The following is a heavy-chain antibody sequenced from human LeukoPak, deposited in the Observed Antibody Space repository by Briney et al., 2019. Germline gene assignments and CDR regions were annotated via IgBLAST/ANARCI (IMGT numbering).Heavy chain of an antibody. J-gene: IGHJ4*02. CDR3: ARERRRGVVIMAFVY. Sequence: GGCLRLSRAASGFPLCSLGISWVGQAPGQGLEWVAGIIGGGGSTYYAESVKGRFTICGDNCRNTLFLQINSLRAEDTAVYYCARERRRGVVIMAFVYWGEETLVTVSS. CDR2: IIGGGGST. CDR1: GFPLCSLG. V-gene: IGHV3-23*01. D-gene: IGHD3-3*01.